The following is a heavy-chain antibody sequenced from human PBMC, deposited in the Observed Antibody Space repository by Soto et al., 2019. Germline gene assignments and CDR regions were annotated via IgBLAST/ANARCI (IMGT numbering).Heavy chain of an antibody. J-gene: IGHJ1*01. Sequence: SVKVSCKASGGTFSSYAISWVRQAPGQGLEWMGGIIPIFGTANYAQKFQGRVTITADESTSTAYMELSSLRSEDTAVYYCARLYYYDHRGLHDYWRQGSLDTVSS. CDR1: GGTFSSYA. CDR2: IIPIFGTA. V-gene: IGHV1-69*13. D-gene: IGHD3-22*01. CDR3: ARLYYYDHRGLHDY.